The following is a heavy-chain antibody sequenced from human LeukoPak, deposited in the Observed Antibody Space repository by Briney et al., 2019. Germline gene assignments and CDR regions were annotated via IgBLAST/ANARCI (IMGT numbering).Heavy chain of an antibody. V-gene: IGHV4-61*02. Sequence: PSETLSLTCTVSGGSISSGSYYWSWIRQPAGKGLEWIGRIYTSGSTYYNPSLKSRVTISVDTSKNQFSLKLSSVTAADTAVYYCARAFIAVARDAFDIWGQGTMVTVSS. CDR1: GGSISSGSYY. CDR2: IYTSGST. CDR3: ARAFIAVARDAFDI. J-gene: IGHJ3*02. D-gene: IGHD6-19*01.